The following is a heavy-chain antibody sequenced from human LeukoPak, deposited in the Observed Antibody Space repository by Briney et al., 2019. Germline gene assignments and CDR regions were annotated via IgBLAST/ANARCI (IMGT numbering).Heavy chain of an antibody. D-gene: IGHD3-16*02. J-gene: IGHJ4*02. V-gene: IGHV4-34*01. CDR2: INHSGST. CDR3: ARREYDYVWGSYRYTKSSYFDY. CDR1: GGSFSGYY. Sequence: SETLSPTCAVYGGSFSGYYWSWIRQPPGKGLEWIGEINHSGSTNYNPPLKSRVTISVGTSKNQFSLKLSSVTAADTAVYYCARREYDYVWGSYRYTKSSYFDYWGQGTLVTVSS.